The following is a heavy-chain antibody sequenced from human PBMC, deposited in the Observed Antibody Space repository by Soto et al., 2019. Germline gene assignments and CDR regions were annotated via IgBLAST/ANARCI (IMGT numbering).Heavy chain of an antibody. CDR3: ASGVVVPAAIRPYYYGMDV. CDR1: GGSISSGGYY. D-gene: IGHD2-2*02. CDR2: IYYSGST. Sequence: SETLSLTCTVSGGSISSGGYYWSWIRQHPGKGLEWIGYIYYSGSTYYNPSLKSRVTISVDTAKNQFSLKLSSVTAADTAVYYCASGVVVPAAIRPYYYGMDVWGQGTTVTVSS. V-gene: IGHV4-31*03. J-gene: IGHJ6*02.